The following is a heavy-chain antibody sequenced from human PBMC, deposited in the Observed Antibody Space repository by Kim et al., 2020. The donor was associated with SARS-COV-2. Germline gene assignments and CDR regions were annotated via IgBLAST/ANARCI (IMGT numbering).Heavy chain of an antibody. D-gene: IGHD5-12*01. CDR2: FDPEDGET. CDR1: GYTLTELS. V-gene: IGHV1-24*01. Sequence: ASVKVSCKVSGYTLTELSMHWVRQAPGKGLEWMGGFDPEDGETIYAQKFQGRVTMTEDTSTDTAYMELSSLRSEDTAVYYCATGGIVATTDYYYYGMDVWGQGTTVTVSS. J-gene: IGHJ6*02. CDR3: ATGGIVATTDYYYYGMDV.